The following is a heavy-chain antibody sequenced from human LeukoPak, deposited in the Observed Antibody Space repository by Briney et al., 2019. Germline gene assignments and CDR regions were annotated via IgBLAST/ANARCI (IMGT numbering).Heavy chain of an antibody. Sequence: ASVKVSCKASGYTFTGYYMHWVRQAPGQGLEWMGWINPNSGGTNYAQKFQGRVTMTRDTSISTAYMELSRLRPDDTAVYYCARERGGNYYYYMDVWGKGTTVTVSS. CDR1: GYTFTGYY. CDR3: ARERGGNYYYYMDV. CDR2: INPNSGGT. J-gene: IGHJ6*03. D-gene: IGHD6-25*01. V-gene: IGHV1-2*02.